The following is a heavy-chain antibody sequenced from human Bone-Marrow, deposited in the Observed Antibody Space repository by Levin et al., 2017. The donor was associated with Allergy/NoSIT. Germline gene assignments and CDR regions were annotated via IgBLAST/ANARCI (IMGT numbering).Heavy chain of an antibody. J-gene: IGHJ4*02. Sequence: QAGGSLRLSCVASGFTFSGQAMHWVRQAPGKGLEWVAATSHDEGNKYYADSVKGRFTISRDNSKNTLFLQMNSLRAEDTAVYYCATAPGVAVAANKWYFAYWGQGTLVTVSS. CDR3: ATAPGVAVAANKWYFAY. V-gene: IGHV3-30-3*01. CDR1: GFTFSGQA. D-gene: IGHD6-19*01. CDR2: TSHDEGNK.